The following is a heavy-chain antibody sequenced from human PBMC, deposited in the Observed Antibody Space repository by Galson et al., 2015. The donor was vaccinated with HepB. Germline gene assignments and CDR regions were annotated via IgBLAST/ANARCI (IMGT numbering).Heavy chain of an antibody. CDR1: GFTFDDYT. Sequence: SLRLSCAASGFTFDDYTMHWVRQAPGKGLEWVSGISWNSGSIGYADSMKGRFTISRDNAKNSLYLQMNSLRAEDTALYYCARVGRIMITFGGAPIDYWGQGTLVTVSS. CDR3: ARVGRIMITFGGAPIDY. J-gene: IGHJ4*02. D-gene: IGHD3-16*01. CDR2: ISWNSGSI. V-gene: IGHV3-9*01.